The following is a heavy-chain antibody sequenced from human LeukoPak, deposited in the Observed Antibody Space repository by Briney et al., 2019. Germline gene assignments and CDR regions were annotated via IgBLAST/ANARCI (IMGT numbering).Heavy chain of an antibody. V-gene: IGHV4-34*01. J-gene: IGHJ4*02. CDR1: GESFSAYF. D-gene: IGHD2-15*01. CDR3: ARGSSFDGYCSAGACDAGYYDS. CDR2: INHRGSS. Sequence: SETLSLTCAVYGESFSAYFWNWIRQAPGKPLEYIGEINHRGSSHYNPSLKTRVTLSVDTSKNHFSLKLTSVTAADTAVYFCARGSSFDGYCSAGACDAGYYDSWGQGTPVTVSS.